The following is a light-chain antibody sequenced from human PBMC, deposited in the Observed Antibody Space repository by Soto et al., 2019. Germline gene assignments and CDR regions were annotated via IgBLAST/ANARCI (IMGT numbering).Light chain of an antibody. Sequence: QSALTQPPSASGSPGQSVTISCTGTSSDVGGYNYVSWYQQHTGKAPKLMIYEVSKRPSGVPDRFSGSKSGNTASLTVSGLQAEDEADYYCSSYAGSNIVFGTGTKLTVL. V-gene: IGLV2-8*01. CDR2: EVS. CDR1: SSDVGGYNY. CDR3: SSYAGSNIV. J-gene: IGLJ1*01.